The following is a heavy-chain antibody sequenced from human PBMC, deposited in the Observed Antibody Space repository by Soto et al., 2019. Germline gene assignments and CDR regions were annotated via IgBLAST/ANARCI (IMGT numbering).Heavy chain of an antibody. CDR2: ISGSGGST. V-gene: IGHV3-23*01. Sequence: GGSLRLSCAASGFTFSSYAMSWVRQAPGKGLEWVSAISGSGGSTYYADSVKGRFTISRDNSKNTLYLQMNSLRAEDTAVYYCAKAVVATMKYYYYYMDVWGKGTTVTVSS. J-gene: IGHJ6*03. D-gene: IGHD5-12*01. CDR3: AKAVVATMKYYYYYMDV. CDR1: GFTFSSYA.